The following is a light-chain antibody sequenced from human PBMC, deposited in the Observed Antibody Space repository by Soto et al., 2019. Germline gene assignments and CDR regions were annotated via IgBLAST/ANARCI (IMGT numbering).Light chain of an antibody. CDR1: SSNIGESF. J-gene: IGLJ2*01. CDR2: DSN. CDR3: GTWDSGLSSGI. Sequence: QSVLTQPPSVSAAPGQKVTISCSGSSSNIGESFVSWYQQLPGTAPKLLIYDSNKRPSGIPDRFSGSQSGTSATLAITGLRTGDEADYYCGTWDSGLSSGIFGGGTKVTVL. V-gene: IGLV1-51*01.